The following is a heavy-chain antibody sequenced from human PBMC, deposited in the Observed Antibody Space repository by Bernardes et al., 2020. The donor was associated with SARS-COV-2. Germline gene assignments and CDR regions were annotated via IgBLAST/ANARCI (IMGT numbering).Heavy chain of an antibody. CDR1: GNTFIGDV. CDR3: ARESVVGDTDGLDV. CDR2: IKVYNGDI. D-gene: IGHD1-26*01. Sequence: ASVKVSCKASGNTFIGDVVNWVRQAPGQRLEWMGWIKVYNGDIKYSQKFQGRVIITSDTSARTVYMEMRSLRSEDTAVYYCARESVVGDTDGLDVWGQGTTVTVSS. J-gene: IGHJ6*02. V-gene: IGHV1-3*01.